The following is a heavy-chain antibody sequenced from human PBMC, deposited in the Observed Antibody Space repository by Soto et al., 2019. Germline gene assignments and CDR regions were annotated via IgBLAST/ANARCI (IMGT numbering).Heavy chain of an antibody. V-gene: IGHV4-4*07. Sequence: SETLSLTCTVSGGSISSYYWSWIRQPAGKGLEWIGRIYTSGSTNYNPSLKSRVTMSVDTSKNQFSLKLSSVTAADTAVYYCARGGEGKVTAIPSDAFDIWGQGTMVTVSS. CDR1: GGSISSYY. J-gene: IGHJ3*02. CDR3: ARGGEGKVTAIPSDAFDI. CDR2: IYTSGST. D-gene: IGHD2-21*02.